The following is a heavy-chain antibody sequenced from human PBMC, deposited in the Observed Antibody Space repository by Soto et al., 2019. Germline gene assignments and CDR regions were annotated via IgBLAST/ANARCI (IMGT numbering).Heavy chain of an antibody. V-gene: IGHV4-34*01. D-gene: IGHD3-10*01. CDR3: AGYSSSFVAFEV. J-gene: IGHJ3*01. CDR1: GGSFTDYD. CDR2: VSLSGRI. Sequence: QVQLQQWGAGLLKPSETLSLDCGVLGGSFTDYDWTWVRQSPGRGLEWIGKVSLSGRITYNPSLRCLVTISRDTAKNQFFLRLTSVTAADTALYYFAGYSSSFVAFEVWGHGTEVTVSS.